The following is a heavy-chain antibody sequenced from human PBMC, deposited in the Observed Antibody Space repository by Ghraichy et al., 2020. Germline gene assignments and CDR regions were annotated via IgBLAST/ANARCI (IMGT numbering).Heavy chain of an antibody. CDR1: GFSFSDAW. J-gene: IGHJ4*02. Sequence: GKSLNISCAASGFSFSDAWMNWVRQVPGKGLEWVGRIKSNTAGGTADYAAPVKGRFTISRDDSKYTVYLQMNSLETEDIGVYYCSNIGDSKGYWGQGTLVTVSS. CDR3: SNIGDSKGY. D-gene: IGHD4-11*01. V-gene: IGHV3-15*07. CDR2: IKSNTAGGTA.